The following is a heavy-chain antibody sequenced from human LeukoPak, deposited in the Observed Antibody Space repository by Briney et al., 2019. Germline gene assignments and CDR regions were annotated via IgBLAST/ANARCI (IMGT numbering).Heavy chain of an antibody. CDR1: TYSISSGYY. CDR2: IYHNGNT. D-gene: IGHD3-10*01. CDR3: ARQSHYYGSGSYPFDY. V-gene: IGHV4-38-2*02. Sequence: PSETLSLTCTVSTYSISSGYYWGWIRQPPGKGLEWIGNIYHNGNTYYNPSLKSRVTISVDTSKKQFSLKLSSVTAADTAVYYCARQSHYYGSGSYPFDYWGQGTLVTVSS. J-gene: IGHJ4*02.